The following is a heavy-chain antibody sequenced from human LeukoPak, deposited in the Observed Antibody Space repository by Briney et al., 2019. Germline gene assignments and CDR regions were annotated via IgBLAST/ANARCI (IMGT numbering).Heavy chain of an antibody. CDR1: GGSISSYY. Sequence: SETLSLTCTASGGSISSYYWSWIRQPPGKGLEWIGYIYYSGSTNYNPSLKSRVTISVDTSKNQFSLKLSSVTAADTGVYYCARESNGDPQLLDYWGQGTLVTVSS. V-gene: IGHV4-59*01. CDR2: IYYSGST. J-gene: IGHJ4*02. D-gene: IGHD4-17*01. CDR3: ARESNGDPQLLDY.